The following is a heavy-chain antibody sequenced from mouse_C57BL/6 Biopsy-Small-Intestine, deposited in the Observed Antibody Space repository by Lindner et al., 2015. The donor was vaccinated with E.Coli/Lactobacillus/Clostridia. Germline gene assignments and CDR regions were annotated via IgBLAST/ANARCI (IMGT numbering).Heavy chain of an antibody. CDR2: IFPGSGST. Sequence: VQLQESGPELVKPGASVKISCKASGYTFTDYYINWVKQRPGQGLEWIGWIFPGSGSTYYNEKFKGKATLTVDKSSSTAYMLLSSLTSEDSAVYFCARGYYGSLYYYAMDYWGQGTSVTVSS. CDR1: GYTFTDYY. CDR3: ARGYYGSLYYYAMDY. J-gene: IGHJ4*01. V-gene: IGHV1-75*01. D-gene: IGHD1-1*01.